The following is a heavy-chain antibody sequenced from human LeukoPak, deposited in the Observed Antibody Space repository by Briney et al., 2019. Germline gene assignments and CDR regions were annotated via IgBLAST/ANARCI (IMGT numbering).Heavy chain of an antibody. D-gene: IGHD6-13*01. J-gene: IGHJ4*02. CDR2: INHSGST. V-gene: IGHV4-34*01. Sequence: PSETLSLTCTVSGYYISSGYYWSWIRQPPGKGLEWIGEINHSGSTNYNPSLKSRVTISVDTSKNQFSLKLSSVTAADTAVYYCARTQLARFDYWGQGTLVTVSS. CDR3: ARTQLARFDY. CDR1: GYYISSGYY.